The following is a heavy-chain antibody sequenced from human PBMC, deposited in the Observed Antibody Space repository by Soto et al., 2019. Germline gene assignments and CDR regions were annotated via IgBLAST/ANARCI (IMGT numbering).Heavy chain of an antibody. J-gene: IGHJ6*02. CDR3: ARDMYYYGSGIRYYYGMDV. Sequence: QVQLVQSGAEVKKPGSSVKVSCKASGGTFSSYAISWVRQAPGQGLEWMGGIIPIFGTANYAQKFQGRVTITADESTSTAYMELSSVRSEDTAVYYCARDMYYYGSGIRYYYGMDVWGQGTTVTVSS. V-gene: IGHV1-69*01. CDR1: GGTFSSYA. CDR2: IIPIFGTA. D-gene: IGHD3-10*01.